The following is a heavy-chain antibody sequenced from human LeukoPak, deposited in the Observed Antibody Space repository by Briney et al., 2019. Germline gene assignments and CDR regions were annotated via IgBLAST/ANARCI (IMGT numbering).Heavy chain of an antibody. D-gene: IGHD5-24*01. V-gene: IGHV1-18*01. J-gene: IGHJ3*01. CDR2: MSTYNDDK. Sequence: ASVKVSCKASGYSFMNYGITWVRQAPGQGLEWMGWMSTYNDDKQYAQNFQGRVTLTIDTSTTTAYMELRSLSSDDTAVYYCARARWQNAFEVWGQGTLVTVSS. CDR1: GYSFMNYG. CDR3: ARARWQNAFEV.